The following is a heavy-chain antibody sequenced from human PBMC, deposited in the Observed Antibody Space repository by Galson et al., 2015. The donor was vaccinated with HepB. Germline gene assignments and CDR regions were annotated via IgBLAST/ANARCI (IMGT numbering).Heavy chain of an antibody. V-gene: IGHV5-51*01. J-gene: IGHJ5*02. CDR3: ARGTNDYNLLFWFDP. D-gene: IGHD5-24*01. CDR1: GYSFTSYW. CDR2: IHPGDSRT. Sequence: QSGAEVKKPGESLKISCKGSGYSFTSYWIGWVRQMPGQGLEWMGIIHPGDSRTRYGPSFQGQVTISVDKSISTAYLQWGSLRASDTAIYYCARGTNDYNLLFWFDPWGQGTLVTVSS.